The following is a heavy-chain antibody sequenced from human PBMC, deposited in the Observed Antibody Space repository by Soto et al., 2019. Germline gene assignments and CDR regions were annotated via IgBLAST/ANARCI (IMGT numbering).Heavy chain of an antibody. CDR2: IYYSGST. CDR3: ARDKLTGLFDY. CDR1: GGSISSCDYY. J-gene: IGHJ4*02. Sequence: SDTLSLTCTVSGGSISSCDYYWSWIRQPPGKGLEWIGYIYYSGSTYYNPSLKSRVTISVDTSKNQFSLKLSSVTAADTAVYYCARDKLTGLFDYWGQGTLVTVSS. D-gene: IGHD2-8*02. V-gene: IGHV4-30-4*02.